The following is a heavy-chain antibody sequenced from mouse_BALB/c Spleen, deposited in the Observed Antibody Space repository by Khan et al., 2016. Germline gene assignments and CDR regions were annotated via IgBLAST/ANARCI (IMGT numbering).Heavy chain of an antibody. CDR3: ASGDGNNGH. CDR1: GYTFTTYT. CDR2: INPSSIYS. D-gene: IGHD2-1*01. J-gene: IGHJ3*01. Sequence: QVQLQQSRAELARPGASVKMSCKASGYTFTTYTMQWVKQRPAQGLEWIAYINPSSIYSIYNQKFTHKATLTADKPYSTAYMQLSSLSYEDSSVYHCASGDGNNGHWGQGTLVTVSA. V-gene: IGHV1-4*01.